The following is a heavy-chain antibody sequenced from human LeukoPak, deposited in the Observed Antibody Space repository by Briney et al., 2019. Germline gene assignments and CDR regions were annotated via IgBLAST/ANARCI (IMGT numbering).Heavy chain of an antibody. CDR1: GYTFTSYA. Sequence: ASVKVSCKASGYTFTSYAMHWVRQAPGQRLEWMGWINAGNGNTKYSQYFQGRVTITRDTSASTAYMQLSSLRSEDTAVYYCARGPYSSSSGGQDCWGQGTLVTVSS. CDR2: INAGNGNT. CDR3: ARGPYSSSSGGQDC. J-gene: IGHJ4*02. V-gene: IGHV1-3*01. D-gene: IGHD6-6*01.